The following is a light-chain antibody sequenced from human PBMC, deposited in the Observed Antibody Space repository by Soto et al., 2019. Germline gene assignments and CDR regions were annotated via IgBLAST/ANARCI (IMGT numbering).Light chain of an antibody. CDR3: QRYERYNPS. V-gene: IGKV1-16*01. Sequence: DIQMTQSPSSLSASVGDRVTIICRASQNINSYLAWFQQKPGKAPKSLIYDATSLQSGVPSRFSGSGSGTDFSRTISSLQPEDAATYCCQRYERYNPSFGGGTKLEI. CDR2: DAT. CDR1: QNINSY. J-gene: IGKJ4*01.